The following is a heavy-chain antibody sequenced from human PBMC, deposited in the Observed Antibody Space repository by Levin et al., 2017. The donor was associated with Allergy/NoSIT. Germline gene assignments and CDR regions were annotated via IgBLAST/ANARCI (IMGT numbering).Heavy chain of an antibody. CDR2: ISWNSGSI. V-gene: IGHV3-9*01. J-gene: IGHJ5*02. CDR1: GFTFDDYA. D-gene: IGHD3-10*01. CDR3: AKEHRAAMVRGDLNWFDP. Sequence: SLKISCAASGFTFDDYAMHWVRQAPGKGLEWVSGISWNSGSIGYADSVKGRFTISRDNAKNSLYLQMNSLRAEDTALYYCAKEHRAAMVRGDLNWFDPWGQGTLVTVSS.